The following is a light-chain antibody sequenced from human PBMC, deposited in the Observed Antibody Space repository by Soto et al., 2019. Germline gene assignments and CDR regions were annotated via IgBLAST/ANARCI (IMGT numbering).Light chain of an antibody. CDR2: GSD. CDR1: TSNIGTNP. V-gene: IGLV1-44*01. J-gene: IGLJ2*01. CDR3: SSYAGSNNLV. Sequence: QSVLTQPPSAAGTPGQRIIISCSGSTSNIGTNPVNWYQQLPGTAPKLLVYGSDRRPSGVPDRFSGSKSGTSASLAISGLQSADEADYYCSSYAGSNNLVFGGGTKVTVL.